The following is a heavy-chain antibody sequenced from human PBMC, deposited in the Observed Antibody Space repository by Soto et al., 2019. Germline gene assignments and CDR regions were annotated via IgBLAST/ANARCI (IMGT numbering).Heavy chain of an antibody. Sequence: QVQLVESGGGLVKPGGSLRLSCAASGFTFSDYYMSGIRQAPGKGLEWVSYISSSSSYTNYADSVKGRFTISRDNAKNSLYLQMNSLRAEDTAVYYCAAYYYDSSGVDYWGQGTLVTVSS. CDR2: ISSSSSYT. D-gene: IGHD3-22*01. V-gene: IGHV3-11*06. CDR1: GFTFSDYY. J-gene: IGHJ4*02. CDR3: AAYYYDSSGVDY.